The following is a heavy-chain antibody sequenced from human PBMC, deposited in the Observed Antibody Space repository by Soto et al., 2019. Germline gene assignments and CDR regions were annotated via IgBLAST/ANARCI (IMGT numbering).Heavy chain of an antibody. V-gene: IGHV1-69*13. J-gene: IGHJ6*02. D-gene: IGHD5-12*01. CDR2: IIPIFGTA. CDR3: ARASIVATIWAGYYYYGMDV. Sequence: SVKVSCKASGGTFSSYAISWVRQAPGQGLEWMGGIIPIFGTANYAQKFQGRVTITADESTSTAYMELSSLRSEDTAVYYCARASIVATIWAGYYYYGMDVWGQGTTVTVSS. CDR1: GGTFSSYA.